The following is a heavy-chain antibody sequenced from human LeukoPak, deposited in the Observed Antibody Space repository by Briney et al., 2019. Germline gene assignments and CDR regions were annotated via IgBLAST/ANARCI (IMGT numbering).Heavy chain of an antibody. V-gene: IGHV3-53*01. CDR1: GFTISSNY. Sequence: GGSLRLSCAASGFTISSNYMSWVRQAPGKGLEWVSVIYSGGSTYYADSVKGRFTISRDNSKNTLYLQMNSLRAEDTAVYYCARDRDSYGFDYWGQGTLVTVSS. CDR2: IYSGGST. J-gene: IGHJ4*02. CDR3: ARDRDSYGFDY. D-gene: IGHD5-18*01.